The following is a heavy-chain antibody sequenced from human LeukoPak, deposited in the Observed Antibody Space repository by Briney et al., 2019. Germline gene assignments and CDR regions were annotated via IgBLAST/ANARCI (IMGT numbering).Heavy chain of an antibody. CDR3: ARDLDFTAGLSDY. Sequence: SGGSLRLSCAASGFTFSSFWMSWVRQAPGKGLEWLANIEHDGTTKSYVDSVKGRFTISRDNAKTSLYLQMDSLRADDTAVYYCARDLDFTAGLSDYWGQGTLVTVSS. CDR1: GFTFSSFW. CDR2: IEHDGTTK. V-gene: IGHV3-7*01. D-gene: IGHD3-3*01. J-gene: IGHJ4*02.